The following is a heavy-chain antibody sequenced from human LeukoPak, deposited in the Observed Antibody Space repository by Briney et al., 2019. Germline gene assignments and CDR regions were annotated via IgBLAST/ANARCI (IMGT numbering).Heavy chain of an antibody. J-gene: IGHJ4*02. V-gene: IGHV4-34*08. CDR3: AGCRSSTSCYDY. Sequence: SETLSLNCAVYGGTFSGYYWSWHRQPPGRGLEWIGEINHSGSTNYNPSLKSRVTISVDTSKNQFSLKLSSVTAADTAVYYCAGCRSSTSCYDYWGQGTLVTVSS. D-gene: IGHD2-2*01. CDR2: INHSGST. CDR1: GGTFSGYY.